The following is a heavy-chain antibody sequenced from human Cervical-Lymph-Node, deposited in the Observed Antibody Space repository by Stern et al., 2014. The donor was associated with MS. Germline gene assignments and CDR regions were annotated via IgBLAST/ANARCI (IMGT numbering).Heavy chain of an antibody. CDR3: ARLRVITASFDP. D-gene: IGHD4-11*01. Sequence: QVQLQESGPGLVKPSETLSLICTVSGGSISSYSWGWIRQPPGKGLEGIGYGYYSGSTNYNPSLKSRVTISVDTSKNQFSLKLTSVTAADTAMYYCARLRVITASFDPWGQGTLVTVSS. CDR2: GYYSGST. V-gene: IGHV4-59*01. CDR1: GGSISSYS. J-gene: IGHJ5*02.